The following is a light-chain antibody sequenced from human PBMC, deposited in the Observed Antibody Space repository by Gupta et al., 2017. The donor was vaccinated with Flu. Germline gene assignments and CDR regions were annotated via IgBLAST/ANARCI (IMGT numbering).Light chain of an antibody. J-gene: IGLJ2*01. CDR2: DVS. CDR3: CSYAGSYTHVV. CDR1: SSDVGGYNY. Sequence: SSDVGGYNYVSWYQQHPGEAPKVIIYDVSKRPSGVPDRFSGSKSGNTASLTISGLQAEDEADYYCCSYAGSYTHVVFGGGTKLTVL. V-gene: IGLV2-11*03.